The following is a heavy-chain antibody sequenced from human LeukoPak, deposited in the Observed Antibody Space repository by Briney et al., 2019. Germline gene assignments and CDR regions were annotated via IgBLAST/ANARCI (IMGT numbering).Heavy chain of an antibody. Sequence: ASVKVSCKVSGYTLRELSMHWVRQAPAKGLQWMGVFDPEDGESIIAQKFQGRLTMTEDTSTDTAYMELSSLTSEDTAMYYCATGHCNTSSCYYYYMDVRGKGTTVTVSS. D-gene: IGHD2/OR15-2a*01. J-gene: IGHJ6*03. V-gene: IGHV1-24*01. CDR3: ATGHCNTSSCYYYYMDV. CDR2: FDPEDGES. CDR1: GYTLRELS.